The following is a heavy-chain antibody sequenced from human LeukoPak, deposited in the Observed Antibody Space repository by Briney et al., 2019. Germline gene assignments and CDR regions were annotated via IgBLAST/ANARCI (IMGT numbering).Heavy chain of an antibody. V-gene: IGHV1-2*02. CDR1: GYTFTGYY. D-gene: IGHD3-22*01. CDR2: INPNSGGT. Sequence: GASVKVSCKASGYTFTGYYMHWVRQAPGQGLEWMGWINPNSGGTNYAQKFQGRVTMTRDTSISTAYMELSRLRSDDTAVYYCARDRRGGYYPPSILFDYWGQGTLVTVSS. CDR3: ARDRRGGYYPPSILFDY. J-gene: IGHJ4*02.